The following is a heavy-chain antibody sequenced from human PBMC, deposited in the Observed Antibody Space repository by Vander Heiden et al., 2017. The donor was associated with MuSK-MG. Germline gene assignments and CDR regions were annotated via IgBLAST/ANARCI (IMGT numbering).Heavy chain of an antibody. CDR2: IYYSGST. CDR1: GGSRGTSTSY. D-gene: IGHD4-17*01. V-gene: IGHV4-39*02. Sequence: QLHRQESGRGRVKPSETLSLTCTDYGGSRGTSTSYGGWVPQPPGKGLGWIGSIYYSGSTYYNPHLKIRVTVAVDTTKNHIALKRRTAAAADTAVYSGASPEPTLNDYGYSDDAFDVWGQGTMVTVSS. CDR3: ASPEPTLNDYGYSDDAFDV. J-gene: IGHJ3*01.